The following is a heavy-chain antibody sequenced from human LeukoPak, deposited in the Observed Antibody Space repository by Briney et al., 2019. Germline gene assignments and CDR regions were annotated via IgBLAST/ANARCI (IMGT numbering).Heavy chain of an antibody. V-gene: IGHV1-8*03. D-gene: IGHD2-8*01. J-gene: IGHJ4*02. CDR1: GYSFTSYD. Sequence: GSVKVSCKASGYSFTSYDVTWVRQAPGQGLEWMGWMNPNSGNTAYAQKFQGRVTITSDTSITTAYMELSSLRSEDTAVYYCATSLFCSNGVCYTGGYYFDYWGQGTPVTVSS. CDR2: MNPNSGNT. CDR3: ATSLFCSNGVCYTGGYYFDY.